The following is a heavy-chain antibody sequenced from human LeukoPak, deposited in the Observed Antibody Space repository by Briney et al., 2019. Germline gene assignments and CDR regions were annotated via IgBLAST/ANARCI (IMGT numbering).Heavy chain of an antibody. D-gene: IGHD3-22*01. J-gene: IGHJ4*02. CDR2: IYYSGST. CDR3: ARERNHDSNAFDY. Sequence: SETLSLTCTVSGGSISSSSYYWGWIRQPPGKGLEWIGSIYYSGSTYYNPSLKSRVTISVDTSKNQFSLKLSSVTAADTAVYYCARERNHDSNAFDYWGQRTLVTVSS. CDR1: GGSISSSSYY. V-gene: IGHV4-39*01.